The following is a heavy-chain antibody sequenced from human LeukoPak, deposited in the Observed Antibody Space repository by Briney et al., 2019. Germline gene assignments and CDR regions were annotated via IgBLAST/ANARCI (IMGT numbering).Heavy chain of an antibody. V-gene: IGHV1-46*01. CDR1: GYSFTSYY. CDR3: ARVAVTSNYYYYVDV. CDR2: INPSGGNT. Sequence: ASVKVSCKASGYSFTSYYIHWVRQAPGQGLEFMGIINPSGGNTNYAQKFQGRVTMTRDTSASRVYMELRSLRSEDTAVYYCARVAVTSNYYYYVDVWGKGTTVTVSS. J-gene: IGHJ6*03. D-gene: IGHD2-21*02.